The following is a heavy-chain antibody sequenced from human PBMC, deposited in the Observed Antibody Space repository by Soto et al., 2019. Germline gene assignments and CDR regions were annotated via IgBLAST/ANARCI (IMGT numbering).Heavy chain of an antibody. CDR2: ISAYNGNT. CDR1: GYTFTSYG. V-gene: IGHV1-18*01. D-gene: IGHD2-15*01. Sequence: QVQLVQSGAEVKKPGASVKVSCKASGYTFTSYGISWVRQAPGQGLEWMGWISAYNGNTNYAQKLQGRVTMTTDTSTRTAYMEVRSLRSDDTAVYYCARGDGSCYDYCYYYMDVWGKGTTVTVSS. J-gene: IGHJ6*03. CDR3: ARGDGSCYDYCYYYMDV.